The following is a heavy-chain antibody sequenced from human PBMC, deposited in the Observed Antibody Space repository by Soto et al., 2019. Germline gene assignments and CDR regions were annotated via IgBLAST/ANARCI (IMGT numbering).Heavy chain of an antibody. CDR1: GFTFSSYE. CDR3: ARGGIGSSGWHIYWYFDL. D-gene: IGHD6-19*01. Sequence: PGGSLRLSCAASGFTFSSYEMNWVRQAPGKGLEWVSYISSSGSTIYYADSVKGRFTISRDNAKNPPYLQMNSLRAEDTAVYYCARGGIGSSGWHIYWYFDLWGRGTLVTVSS. J-gene: IGHJ2*01. V-gene: IGHV3-48*03. CDR2: ISSSGSTI.